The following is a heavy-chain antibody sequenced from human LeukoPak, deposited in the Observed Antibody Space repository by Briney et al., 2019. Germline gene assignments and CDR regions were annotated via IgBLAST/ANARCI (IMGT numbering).Heavy chain of an antibody. Sequence: PGESLKISCKGSGYTFSNHWIAWVRQMPGKGLEWMGIIYPDDSDTRYSPSFQGQVTISADKSINTAYLQWSSLKASDTAMYYCARHHERLRCSGGSCYLAGPKMKPYYMDVWGKGTTVTVSS. J-gene: IGHJ6*03. D-gene: IGHD2-15*01. V-gene: IGHV5-51*01. CDR3: ARHHERLRCSGGSCYLAGPKMKPYYMDV. CDR2: IYPDDSDT. CDR1: GYTFSNHW.